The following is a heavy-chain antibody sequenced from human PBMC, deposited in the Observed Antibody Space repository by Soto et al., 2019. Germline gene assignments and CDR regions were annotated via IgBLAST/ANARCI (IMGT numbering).Heavy chain of an antibody. CDR1: GGSISSYY. CDR3: ARLSGLPNGFDP. CDR2: IYYSGST. V-gene: IGHV4-59*08. J-gene: IGHJ5*02. D-gene: IGHD3-10*01. Sequence: QVQLQESGPGLVKPSETLSLTCTVSGGSISSYYWSWIRQPPGKGLEWIGYIYYSGSTNYNPSLKSRVTISVDTAKNHFSRKLSSVTAADTAVYYCARLSGLPNGFDPWGQGTLVTVSS.